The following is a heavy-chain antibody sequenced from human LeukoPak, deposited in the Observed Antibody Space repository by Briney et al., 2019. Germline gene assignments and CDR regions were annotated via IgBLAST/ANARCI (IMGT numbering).Heavy chain of an antibody. CDR2: ISGSGGST. CDR3: AKDSLPFGWLSRGHYDY. CDR1: GFTFSSYA. J-gene: IGHJ4*02. Sequence: GGSLRLSCAASGFTFSSYAMSWVRQAPGKGLEWVSAISGSGGSTYYADSVKGRFTISRDNSKNTLYLQMNSLRAEDTAVYYCAKDSLPFGWLSRGHYDYWGQGTLVTVSS. V-gene: IGHV3-23*01. D-gene: IGHD3-10*01.